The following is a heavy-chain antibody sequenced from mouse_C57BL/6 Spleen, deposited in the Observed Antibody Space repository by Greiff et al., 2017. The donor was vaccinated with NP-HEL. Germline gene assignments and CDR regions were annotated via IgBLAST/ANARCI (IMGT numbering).Heavy chain of an antibody. D-gene: IGHD2-3*01. J-gene: IGHJ2*01. Sequence: QVQLQQSGAELVRPGTSVKVSCKASGYAFTNYLIEWVKQRPGQGLEWIGVINPGSGGTNYNEKFKGKATLTADKSSSTAYMQLSSLTSEDSAVYFCARYEGDGSNFDYWGQGTTLTVSS. CDR3: ARYEGDGSNFDY. CDR1: GYAFTNYL. V-gene: IGHV1-54*01. CDR2: INPGSGGT.